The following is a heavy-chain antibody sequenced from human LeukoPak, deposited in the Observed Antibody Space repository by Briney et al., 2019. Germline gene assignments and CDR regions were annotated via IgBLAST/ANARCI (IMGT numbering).Heavy chain of an antibody. Sequence: SETLSLTCTVSGGSISSYSWSWIRQPAGKGLEWIGRIYTSGSTKYNPTLTSRVTMSVDTSKNQFSLKLRSVTAADTAVYYCARAVHCSGGSCYFDYWGQGTLVTVSS. D-gene: IGHD2-15*01. CDR2: IYTSGST. CDR1: GGSISSYS. V-gene: IGHV4-4*07. CDR3: ARAVHCSGGSCYFDY. J-gene: IGHJ4*02.